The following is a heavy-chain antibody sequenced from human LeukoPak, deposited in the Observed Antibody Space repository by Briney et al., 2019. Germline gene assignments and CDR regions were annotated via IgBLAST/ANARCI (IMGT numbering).Heavy chain of an antibody. CDR1: GGSFSGYY. D-gene: IGHD1-26*01. Sequence: SETLSLTCAVYGGSFSGYYWSWIRQPPGKGLECIGKINHSRSTNYNPSLKSRVTISVDTSKNQFSLKLSSVTAADTAVYYCAREAGATTTYYFDYGGQGTLVTVSS. V-gene: IGHV4-34*01. CDR3: AREAGATTTYYFDY. J-gene: IGHJ4*02. CDR2: INHSRST.